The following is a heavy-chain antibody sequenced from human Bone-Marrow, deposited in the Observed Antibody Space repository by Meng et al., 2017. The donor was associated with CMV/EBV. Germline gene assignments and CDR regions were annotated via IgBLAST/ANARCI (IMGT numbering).Heavy chain of an antibody. Sequence: GGSLRLFCAASGFTFSTYWMHSVRQAPGKGLVWVSRIKSDGSVTGYADSVKGRFTISRDNAKNTLYLKMNSLRAEDTAVYYCARDRWELLQPFDYWGQGTLVTVSS. D-gene: IGHD1-26*01. V-gene: IGHV3-74*01. J-gene: IGHJ4*02. CDR2: IKSDGSVT. CDR3: ARDRWELLQPFDY. CDR1: GFTFSTYW.